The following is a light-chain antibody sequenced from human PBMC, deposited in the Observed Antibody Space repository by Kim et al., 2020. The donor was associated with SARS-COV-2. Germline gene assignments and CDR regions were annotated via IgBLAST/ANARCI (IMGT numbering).Light chain of an antibody. CDR2: KAS. CDR3: QQYYSDWT. V-gene: IGKV1-5*03. Sequence: SASVGDRVTTTCRASQSISSWLAWYQQKPGKAPKLLIYKASSLESGVPSRFSGSGSGTEFTLTISSLQAEDFATYFCQQYYSDWTFGQGTKVDIK. J-gene: IGKJ1*01. CDR1: QSISSW.